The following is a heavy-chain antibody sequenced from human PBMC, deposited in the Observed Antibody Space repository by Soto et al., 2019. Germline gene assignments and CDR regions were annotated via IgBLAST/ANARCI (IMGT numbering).Heavy chain of an antibody. CDR1: GFTFSSYA. CDR3: ARDQGLMLVHPYFDY. CDR2: ISYDGSNK. Sequence: QVQLVESGGGVVQPGRSLRLSCAASGFTFSSYAMHWVRQAPGKGLEWVAVISYDGSNKYYADSVKGRFTISRDNSKNTLYLQMNSLRAEDTAVYYCARDQGLMLVHPYFDYWGQGTLVTVSS. J-gene: IGHJ4*02. D-gene: IGHD3-10*02. V-gene: IGHV3-30-3*01.